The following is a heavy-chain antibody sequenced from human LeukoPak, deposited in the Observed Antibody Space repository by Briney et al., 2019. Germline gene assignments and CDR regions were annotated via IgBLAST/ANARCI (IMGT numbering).Heavy chain of an antibody. J-gene: IGHJ3*02. CDR3: ARGGGYTAFDI. CDR2: ISGSGGST. D-gene: IGHD3-22*01. Sequence: TGGSLRLSCAASGFTFSSYAMSWVRQAPGKGLEWVSAISGSGGSTYYADSVKGRFTISRDNAKNSLYLQMNSLRAEDTAVYYCARGGGYTAFDIWGQGTMVTVSS. CDR1: GFTFSSYA. V-gene: IGHV3-23*01.